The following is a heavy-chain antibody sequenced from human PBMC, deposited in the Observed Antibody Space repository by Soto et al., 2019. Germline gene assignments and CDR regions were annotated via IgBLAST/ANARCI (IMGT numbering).Heavy chain of an antibody. Sequence: QVTLKESGPVLVKPTETLTLTCTVSGFSLSNARMGVSWIRQPPGKALEWLAHIFSNDEKSYSTSLKSRLTTXKXTXXSQVVLTMTNMDPVDTATYYCARIWNDIPHNWFDPWGQGTLVTVSS. CDR1: GFSLSNARMG. CDR2: IFSNDEK. V-gene: IGHV2-26*01. D-gene: IGHD2-8*01. CDR3: ARIWNDIPHNWFDP. J-gene: IGHJ5*02.